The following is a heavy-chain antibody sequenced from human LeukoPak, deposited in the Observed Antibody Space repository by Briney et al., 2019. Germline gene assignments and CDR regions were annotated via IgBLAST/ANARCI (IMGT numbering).Heavy chain of an antibody. CDR3: VRDPEGGIAVAGDYYYYMDV. CDR2: ISSSSSYI. V-gene: IGHV3-21*01. Sequence: GGSLRLSCAASGFTFSSYSMNWVRQAPGKGLEWVSSISSSSSYIYYADSVKGRFTISRDNAKNSLYLQMNSLRAEDTAVYYCVRDPEGGIAVAGDYYYYMDVWGKGTTVTVSS. J-gene: IGHJ6*03. D-gene: IGHD6-19*01. CDR1: GFTFSSYS.